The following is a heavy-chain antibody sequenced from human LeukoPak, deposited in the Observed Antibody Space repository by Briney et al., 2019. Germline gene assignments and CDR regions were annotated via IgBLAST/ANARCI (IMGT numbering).Heavy chain of an antibody. D-gene: IGHD2-21*01. Sequence: SETLSLTCTVSGGSISSYYWSWIRQPAGKGLEWIGRIYTSGSTNYNPSLKSRVTMSVDTSKNQFSLKLSSVTAADTAVYYCARDLQPPYCGGDCYSAAFDYWGQGTLVTVSS. CDR2: IYTSGST. V-gene: IGHV4-4*07. J-gene: IGHJ4*02. CDR1: GGSISSYY. CDR3: ARDLQPPYCGGDCYSAAFDY.